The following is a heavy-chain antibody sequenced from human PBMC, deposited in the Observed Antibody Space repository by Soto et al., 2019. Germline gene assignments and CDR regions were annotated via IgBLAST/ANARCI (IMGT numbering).Heavy chain of an antibody. CDR2: MEPNRGST. CDR3: ARERKFDFWRKGLDV. D-gene: IGHD3-3*01. CDR1: GYTFTGGD. V-gene: IGHV1-8*01. J-gene: IGHJ6*02. Sequence: GAAVRGSCRAGGYTFTGGDVDGVRQGLGQGLEWLGWMEPNRGSTGYAQNFKGRVTMTRNISINTAHMELSSLRSEDTAVYYCARERKFDFWRKGLDVWGQGTTVTVSS.